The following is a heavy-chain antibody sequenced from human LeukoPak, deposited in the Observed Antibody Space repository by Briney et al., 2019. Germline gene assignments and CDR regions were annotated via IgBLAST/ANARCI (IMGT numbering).Heavy chain of an antibody. CDR3: ACGTYYYDSSGDYYDSLTLDS. CDR2: IIPIFGTA. J-gene: IGHJ4*02. Sequence: SVKVSCKASGGTFISYAISWVRQAPGQGLEWMGGIIPIFGTANYAQKFQGRVTITTDESTSTAYMELSSLRSEDTAVYYCACGTYYYDSSGDYYDSLTLDSGGQGTLVPVSS. V-gene: IGHV1-69*05. D-gene: IGHD3-22*01. CDR1: GGTFISYA.